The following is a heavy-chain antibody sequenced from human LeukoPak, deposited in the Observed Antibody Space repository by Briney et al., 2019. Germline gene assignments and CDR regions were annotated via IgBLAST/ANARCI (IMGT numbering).Heavy chain of an antibody. CDR2: INQDGSEK. CDR1: GFTFSSYW. CDR3: VTGFLGY. Sequence: GGSLRLSCAASGFTFSSYWMTWVRQAPGKGLEWVANINQDGSEKYSVDSVKGRFTISRDNAKNSLYLQMNSLRDEDTAEYYCVTGFLGYWGQGTLVTVSS. V-gene: IGHV3-7*01. D-gene: IGHD7-27*01. J-gene: IGHJ4*02.